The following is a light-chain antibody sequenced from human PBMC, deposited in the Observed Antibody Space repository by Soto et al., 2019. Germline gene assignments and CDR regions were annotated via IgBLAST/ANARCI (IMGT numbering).Light chain of an antibody. CDR1: SGDIGSYNR. CDR2: EVT. CDR3: SSYTNINTKACV. Sequence: QSVLTQPAFVSGSPGQSITISCTGTSGDIGSYNRVSWYQQHPGKAPKLIIYEVTDRPSGVSNRFSGSKSGNTASLTISGLQAEDEAEYYCSSYTNINTKACVFGTGTKVTVL. J-gene: IGLJ1*01. V-gene: IGLV2-14*01.